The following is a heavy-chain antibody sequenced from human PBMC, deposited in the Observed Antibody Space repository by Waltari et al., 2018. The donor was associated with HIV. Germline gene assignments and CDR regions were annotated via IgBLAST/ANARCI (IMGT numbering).Heavy chain of an antibody. Sequence: EVQLVESGGALVQPGGSLRLSCAASGITFTTHAMSWVRQAPGKGMGLVSLITVGDDSTYYADSVVGRFTSSRDNAKDTVYLQMNGLRAEDTAVYYCTSPVVRAALVFDCWGQGALVTVSA. CDR1: GITFTTHA. J-gene: IGHJ5*01. D-gene: IGHD2-15*01. CDR3: TSPVVRAALVFDC. CDR2: ITVGDDST. V-gene: IGHV3-23*04.